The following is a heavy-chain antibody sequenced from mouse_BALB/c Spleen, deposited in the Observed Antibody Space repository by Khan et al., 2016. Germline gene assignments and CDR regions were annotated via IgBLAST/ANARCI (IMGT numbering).Heavy chain of an antibody. D-gene: IGHD2-1*01. CDR1: GYAFTSYN. CDR3: ASERLWYERDY. J-gene: IGHJ4*01. Sequence: VPLLPSGPELVQPGASVKVSCKASGYAFTSYNMYWVKQSHGKSLEWIGYIDPYNGGTNYNQKFKGKATLTVDKSSSTAYMHLNSLKSEDSEVYYCASERLWYERDYWGQGTSVTVSS. CDR2: IDPYNGGT. V-gene: IGHV1S135*01.